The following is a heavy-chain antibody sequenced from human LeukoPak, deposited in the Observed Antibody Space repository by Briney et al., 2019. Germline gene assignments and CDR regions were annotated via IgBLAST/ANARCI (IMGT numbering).Heavy chain of an antibody. D-gene: IGHD5-18*01. CDR2: INPSGGST. CDR1: GYTFTSYY. CDR3: ASLYSYNPQFDY. V-gene: IGHV1-46*01. J-gene: IGHJ4*02. Sequence: ASVKVSCKASGYTFTSYYMHWVRQAPGQGLEWMGIINPSGGSTSYAQKFQGRVTMTRDTSISTAYMELSRLRSDDTAVYYCASLYSYNPQFDYWGQGTLVTVSS.